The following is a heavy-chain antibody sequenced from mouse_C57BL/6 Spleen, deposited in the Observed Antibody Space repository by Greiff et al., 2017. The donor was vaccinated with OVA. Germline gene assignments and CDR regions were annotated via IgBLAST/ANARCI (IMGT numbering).Heavy chain of an antibody. V-gene: IGHV1-69*01. J-gene: IGHJ1*03. CDR3: ARTGSYYGSSPDV. Sequence: VQLQQPGAELVMPGASVKLSCKASGYTFTSYWMHWVKQRPGQGLEWIGEIDPSDSYTNYNQKFKGKSTLTVDKSSSTAYMQLSSLTSEDSAVYYCARTGSYYGSSPDVWGTGTTVTVSS. D-gene: IGHD1-1*01. CDR2: IDPSDSYT. CDR1: GYTFTSYW.